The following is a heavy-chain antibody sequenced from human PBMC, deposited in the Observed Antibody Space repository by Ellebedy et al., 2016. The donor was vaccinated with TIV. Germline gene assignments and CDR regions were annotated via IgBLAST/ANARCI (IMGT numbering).Heavy chain of an antibody. CDR3: ATLGPTTMTTIYNYAMDV. D-gene: IGHD4-17*01. Sequence: SVKVSXXASGGAFSSYSINWVRQAPGQGLEWMGRIIPVFGTTDYAQKFQGRVAITADQSTSTAYMELSGLRSEDTAIYYCATLGPTTMTTIYNYAMDVWGQGTTVTVSS. CDR2: IIPVFGTT. CDR1: GGAFSSYS. V-gene: IGHV1-69*13. J-gene: IGHJ6*02.